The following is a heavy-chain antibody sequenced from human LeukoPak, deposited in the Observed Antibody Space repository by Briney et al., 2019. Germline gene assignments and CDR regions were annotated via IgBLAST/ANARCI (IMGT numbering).Heavy chain of an antibody. J-gene: IGHJ4*02. Sequence: PGGSLRLSCAASGFTFSNHGMHWVRQAPGKGLEWVANIWYDGSQEYYADTVKGGFTISRDICKNTLYLQMNSLRAEDTAVYYCARDLAAARLDFRGQGTLVTVSS. CDR1: GFTFSNHG. D-gene: IGHD6-6*01. CDR3: ARDLAAARLDF. V-gene: IGHV3-33*01. CDR2: IWYDGSQE.